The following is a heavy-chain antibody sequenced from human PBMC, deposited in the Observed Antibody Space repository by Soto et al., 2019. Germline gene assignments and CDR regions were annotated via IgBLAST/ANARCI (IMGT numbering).Heavy chain of an antibody. J-gene: IGHJ4*02. V-gene: IGHV3-7*01. CDR1: GFTFSSYW. D-gene: IGHD6-13*01. CDR3: ARVWPIAAASFDY. Sequence: GGSLRLSCAASGFTFSSYWMSWVRQAPGKGLEGVGYIKQDGSEKYYVDSVKGRFTISRDNAKNSLYLQMNSLRAEDSAVYYCARVWPIAAASFDYWGQGTLVTVSS. CDR2: IKQDGSEK.